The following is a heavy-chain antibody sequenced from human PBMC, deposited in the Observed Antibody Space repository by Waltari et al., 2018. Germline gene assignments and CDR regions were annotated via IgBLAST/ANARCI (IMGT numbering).Heavy chain of an antibody. CDR3: ARLSYHIVTGYGWFDP. Sequence: QLQLQESGPGLVKPSATLSLTCTVSGGSISRESYYWGWIRQPPGKGLEWIGIISYSGSTYYNPSLKSRVTISVDTSKNQFSLKLSSVTAADTAVYYCARLSYHIVTGYGWFDPWGLGTLVTVSS. CDR1: GGSISRESYY. J-gene: IGHJ5*02. D-gene: IGHD3-9*01. CDR2: ISYSGST. V-gene: IGHV4-39*01.